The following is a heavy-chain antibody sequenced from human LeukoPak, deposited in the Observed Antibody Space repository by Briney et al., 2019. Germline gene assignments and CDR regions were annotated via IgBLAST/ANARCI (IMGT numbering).Heavy chain of an antibody. J-gene: IGHJ6*02. CDR1: GGTFSSYA. D-gene: IGHD5-18*01. Sequence: SVKVSCTASGGTFSSYAISWVRQAPGQGLEWMGRIIPILGIANYAQKLQGRVTMTTDTSTSTAYMELRSLRSDDTAVYYCAREGRGYSYGSPSYYYYGMDVWGQGTTVTVSS. CDR3: AREGRGYSYGSPSYYYYGMDV. CDR2: IIPILGIA. V-gene: IGHV1-69*04.